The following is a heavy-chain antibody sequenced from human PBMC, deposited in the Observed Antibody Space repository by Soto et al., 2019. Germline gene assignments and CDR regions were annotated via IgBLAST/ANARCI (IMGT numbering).Heavy chain of an antibody. Sequence: DVQLVESGGGLVQPGGSLRLSCAASGFTFDDYAMHWVRQGPGKGLEWVSSISWNSGDIVYADSVKGRFTISRDNPKNSLYLQMNSLRAEDTAFYYGAKDNEWGGGRNIWYYFDSWGQGTLVTVSS. CDR1: GFTFDDYA. V-gene: IGHV3-9*01. CDR3: AKDNEWGGGRNIWYYFDS. D-gene: IGHD1-26*01. CDR2: ISWNSGDI. J-gene: IGHJ4*02.